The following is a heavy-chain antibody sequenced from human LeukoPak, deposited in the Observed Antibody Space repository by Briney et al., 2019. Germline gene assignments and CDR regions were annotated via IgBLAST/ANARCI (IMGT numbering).Heavy chain of an antibody. V-gene: IGHV2-70*11. CDR1: GFSLSTSGMC. D-gene: IGHD2-15*01. J-gene: IGHJ6*03. CDR2: IDWDDDK. Sequence: SGPALVKPTQTLTLTCTFSGFSLSTSGMCVSWIRQPPGKALEWLARIDWDDDKYYSTSLKTRLTISKDTSKNQVVLTMTNMDPVDTATYYCARSHDPYCSGGSCYRPYYYYYMDVWGKGTTVTVSS. CDR3: ARSHDPYCSGGSCYRPYYYYYMDV.